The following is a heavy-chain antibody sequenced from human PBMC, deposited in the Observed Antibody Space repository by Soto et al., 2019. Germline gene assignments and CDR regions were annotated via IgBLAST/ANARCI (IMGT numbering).Heavy chain of an antibody. Sequence: GGSLRLSCAASVFTFSSYAMSWVRQAPGKGLEWVSAISGSGGSTYYADSVKGRFTISRDNSKNTLYLQMNSLRAEDTAVYYCAKNPAVRGVISLDAFDIWGQGRIVTVS. D-gene: IGHD3-10*01. J-gene: IGHJ3*02. CDR1: VFTFSSYA. V-gene: IGHV3-23*01. CDR2: ISGSGGST. CDR3: AKNPAVRGVISLDAFDI.